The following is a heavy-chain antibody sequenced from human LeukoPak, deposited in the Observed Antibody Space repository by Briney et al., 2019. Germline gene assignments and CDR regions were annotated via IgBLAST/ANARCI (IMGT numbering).Heavy chain of an antibody. D-gene: IGHD6-19*01. CDR2: IKGKPDGGTT. V-gene: IGHV3-15*01. CDR3: TTEKYSSDWYLFDAFDM. Sequence: GGSLRLSCAASGITFNNAWMSWVRQAPGKGLEWVGRIKGKPDGGTTDYAPPVKDRFSISKSDSESTLYLQMNNLRPEDTAVYFCTTEKYSSDWYLFDAFDMWGQGTMVTVSS. CDR1: GITFNNAW. J-gene: IGHJ3*02.